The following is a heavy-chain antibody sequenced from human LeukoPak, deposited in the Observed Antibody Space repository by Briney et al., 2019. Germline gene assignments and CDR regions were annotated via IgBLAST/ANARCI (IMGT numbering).Heavy chain of an antibody. J-gene: IGHJ4*02. V-gene: IGHV1-69*06. CDR1: GGTFSSYA. D-gene: IGHD3-10*01. Sequence: VASVKVSCKASGGTFSSYAISWVRQAPGQGLEWMGGIIPIFGTANYAQKFQGRVTITADKSTSTAYMELSSLRSEDTAVYYCASRYGSGSYYNADFDYWGQGTLVTVSS. CDR3: ASRYGSGSYYNADFDY. CDR2: IIPIFGTA.